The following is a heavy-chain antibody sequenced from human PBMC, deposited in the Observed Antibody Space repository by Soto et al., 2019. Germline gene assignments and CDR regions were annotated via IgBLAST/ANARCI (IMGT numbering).Heavy chain of an antibody. CDR3: ARERHYYDRSGYQGY. V-gene: IGHV3-7*01. CDR2: IEHDGRDT. J-gene: IGHJ4*02. D-gene: IGHD3-22*01. CDR1: GFSFSSYW. Sequence: QLVESGGTLVQPGGALRLSCAASGFSFSSYWMSWVRQAPGGGLEWVANIEHDGRDTYYVDSGKGRFTVSRDNAKNFLYLQMNSLRVEDTAVYYCARERHYYDRSGYQGYWGQGTLVTVSS.